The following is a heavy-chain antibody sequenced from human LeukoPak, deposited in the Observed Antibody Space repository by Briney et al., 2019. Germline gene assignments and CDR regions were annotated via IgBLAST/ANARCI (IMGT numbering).Heavy chain of an antibody. D-gene: IGHD3-10*01. Sequence: GGSLRLSCSASGFTFSSYAMHWVRQAPGKGLEYVSAISSNGGSTYYADSVKGRFTISRDNSKNTLYLQMSSLRAEDTAVYYCVNRVYGSGGHVDYWGQGTLVTVSS. CDR2: ISSNGGST. CDR1: GFTFSSYA. J-gene: IGHJ4*02. CDR3: VNRVYGSGGHVDY. V-gene: IGHV3-64D*06.